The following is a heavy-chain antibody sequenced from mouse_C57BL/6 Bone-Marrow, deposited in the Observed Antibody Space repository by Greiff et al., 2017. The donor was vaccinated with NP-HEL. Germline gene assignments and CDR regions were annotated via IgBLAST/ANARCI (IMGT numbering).Heavy chain of an antibody. CDR2: IWGVGST. V-gene: IGHV2-6*01. J-gene: IGHJ3*01. D-gene: IGHD3-1*01. CDR3: ARLLWSSAY. Sequence: VKVEESGPGLVAPSPLLSLPFPFSGFSLTRSGVDWVRQSPGKGLAWLGVIWGVGSTNSNSALKSRLSISKDNSKSQVFLKMNSLQTDDTAMYYCARLLWSSAYWGQGTLVTVSA. CDR1: GFSLTRSG.